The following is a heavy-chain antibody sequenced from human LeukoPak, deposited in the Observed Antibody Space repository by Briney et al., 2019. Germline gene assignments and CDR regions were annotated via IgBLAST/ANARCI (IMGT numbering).Heavy chain of an antibody. Sequence: ASVKVSCKASGYTFTGYYMHWVRQAPGQGLEWMGWINPNSGGTNYAQKFQGRVTMTRDTSISTAYMELSRLRSDDTAVYYCASTLGYCSGGSCYRPFDYWGQGTLVTVSS. J-gene: IGHJ4*02. D-gene: IGHD2-15*01. CDR3: ASTLGYCSGGSCYRPFDY. CDR1: GYTFTGYY. CDR2: INPNSGGT. V-gene: IGHV1-2*02.